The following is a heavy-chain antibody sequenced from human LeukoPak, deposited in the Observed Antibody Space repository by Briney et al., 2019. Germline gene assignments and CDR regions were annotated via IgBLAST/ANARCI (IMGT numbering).Heavy chain of an antibody. V-gene: IGHV3-48*01. D-gene: IGHD3-22*01. Sequence: GGSLRLSCVASGFTFRYYGMNWVRQAPGKGLEWVSYISSSSSITYYADSVKGRFTISRDNAKDSLNLQMNSLRAEDTAIYYCARDYLDYQSTGSYNVDWGQGTLVTVSS. CDR2: ISSSSSIT. CDR3: ARDYLDYQSTGSYNVD. CDR1: GFTFRYYG. J-gene: IGHJ4*02.